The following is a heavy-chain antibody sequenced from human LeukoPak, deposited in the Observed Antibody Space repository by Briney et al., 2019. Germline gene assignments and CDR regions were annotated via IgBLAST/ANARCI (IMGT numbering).Heavy chain of an antibody. V-gene: IGHV4-59*01. D-gene: IGHD3-10*01. CDR3: ASGSGFFHH. CDR2: IYYSGTT. J-gene: IGHJ4*02. Sequence: PSETLSLTCTVSGDSISSYYWSWLRQGPGKGLEWIGYIYYSGTTKYNPSLKSRVSMSVDTSKNQISLHLNSVTAADTALYYCASGSGFFHHWGQGTPVTVSS. CDR1: GDSISSYY.